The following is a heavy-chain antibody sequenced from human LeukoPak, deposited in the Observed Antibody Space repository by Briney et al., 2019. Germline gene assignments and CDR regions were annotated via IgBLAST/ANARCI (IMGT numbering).Heavy chain of an antibody. CDR3: ARGIYSGIYGRLDP. D-gene: IGHD3-10*01. V-gene: IGHV1-2*02. CDR2: IDPNSGGT. J-gene: IGHJ5*02. CDR1: GYTFTAWY. Sequence: APVKVSCEASGYTFTAWYIHWVRQAPGQGLEWMGWIDPNSGGTGYAQKFQGRVTLTRDTSIRTAYMDLSSLRSDDTAVYYCARGIYSGIYGRLDPWGQGTLVTVSS.